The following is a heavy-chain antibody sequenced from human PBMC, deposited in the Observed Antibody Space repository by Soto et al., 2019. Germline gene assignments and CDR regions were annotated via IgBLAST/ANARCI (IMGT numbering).Heavy chain of an antibody. V-gene: IGHV3-48*02. CDR3: ARAPQILAPAATGFDA. CDR1: GFPFSTYS. CDR2: ISASTLTT. D-gene: IGHD2-2*01. Sequence: QPGRSLRLSCAASGFPFSTYSMSWVRQAPGKGLEWISYISASTLTTFYADSVKGRFTISRDTAQNSLYLQMNSLRDEDTAVYYCARAPQILAPAATGFDAWGQGTLVTVSS. J-gene: IGHJ5*02.